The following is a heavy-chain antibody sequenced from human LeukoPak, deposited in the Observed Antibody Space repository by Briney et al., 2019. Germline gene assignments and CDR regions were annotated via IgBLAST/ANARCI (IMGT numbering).Heavy chain of an antibody. D-gene: IGHD4-17*01. Sequence: GGSLRLSCAASGFTFNSFGMHWVRQAPGKGLEGVADISYDGSNKYSADSVKGRFTISRDNSKNTLYLQMNSLRPEDTAVYYCATDHGFHYGAYFDYWGQGTLVTVSS. J-gene: IGHJ4*02. CDR1: GFTFNSFG. V-gene: IGHV3-30*03. CDR2: ISYDGSNK. CDR3: ATDHGFHYGAYFDY.